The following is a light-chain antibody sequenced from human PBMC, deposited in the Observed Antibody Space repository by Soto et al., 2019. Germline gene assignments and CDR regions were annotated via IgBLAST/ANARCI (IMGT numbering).Light chain of an antibody. V-gene: IGKV3-11*01. CDR2: DAS. CDR1: QSVSSY. J-gene: IGKJ4*01. CDR3: QQRSVWPST. Sequence: EIVLTQSPATLSLSPGERAALSCRASQSVSSYLAWYQQKPGQAPRLLIYDASRRAPGIPARFTGSGSGTDFLLIISRQEPEYVADYFCQQRSVWPSTFGGGTKVEI.